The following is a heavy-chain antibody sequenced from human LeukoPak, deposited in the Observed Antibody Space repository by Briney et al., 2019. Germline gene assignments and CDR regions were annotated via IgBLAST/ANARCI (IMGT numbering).Heavy chain of an antibody. J-gene: IGHJ2*01. CDR1: GFTFSSYS. Sequence: GGSLRLSCAASGFTFSSYSMNWVRQAPGKGLEWVSSISSSSSYIYYADSVKGRFTISRDNAKNSLYLQMNSLRAEDTAVYYCARLLLFRYFDLWGRGTLVTVSS. CDR3: ARLLLFRYFDL. CDR2: ISSSSSYI. V-gene: IGHV3-21*01. D-gene: IGHD2-15*01.